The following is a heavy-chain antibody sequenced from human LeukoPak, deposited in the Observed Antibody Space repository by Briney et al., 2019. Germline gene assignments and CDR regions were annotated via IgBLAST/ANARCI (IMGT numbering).Heavy chain of an antibody. J-gene: IGHJ4*02. CDR3: AKDSDITMVRGDVNFDY. CDR2: ISGDGGST. D-gene: IGHD3-10*01. Sequence: GGSLRLSCAASGFTFDDYAMHWVRHAPGKGLEWVSLISGDGGSTYYADSVKGRFTISRDNSKNSLYLQMNSLRTEDTALYYCAKDSDITMVRGDVNFDYWGQGTLVTVSS. V-gene: IGHV3-43*02. CDR1: GFTFDDYA.